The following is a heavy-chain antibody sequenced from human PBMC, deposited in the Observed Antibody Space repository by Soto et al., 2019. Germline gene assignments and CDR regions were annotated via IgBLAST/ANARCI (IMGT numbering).Heavy chain of an antibody. J-gene: IGHJ6*02. CDR2: IYPGDSDT. D-gene: IGHD2-2*01. V-gene: IGHV5-51*01. Sequence: GESLKISCKGSGYSFTSYWIGWVRQMPGKVLEWMGIIYPGDSDTRYSPSFQGQVTISADKSISTAYLQWSSLKASDTAMYYCARRGDIVVVPAPEAPQLTGYYYYGMDVWGQGXTVTVSS. CDR3: ARRGDIVVVPAPEAPQLTGYYYYGMDV. CDR1: GYSFTSYW.